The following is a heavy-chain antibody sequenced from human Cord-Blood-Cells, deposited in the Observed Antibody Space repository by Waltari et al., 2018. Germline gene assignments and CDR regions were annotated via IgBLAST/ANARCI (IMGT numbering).Heavy chain of an antibody. CDR1: GGTFSSSA. Sequence: QVQLVQSGAEVKKPGSSVKVSCKASGGTFSSSAIRWVRQAPGQGLEWMGGIIPILGTANYAQKFQGRVTITADKSTSTAYRELSSLRSEDTAVYYCARDFARGESWFDPWGQGTLVTVSS. V-gene: IGHV1-69*06. D-gene: IGHD3-10*01. J-gene: IGHJ5*02. CDR2: IIPILGTA. CDR3: ARDFARGESWFDP.